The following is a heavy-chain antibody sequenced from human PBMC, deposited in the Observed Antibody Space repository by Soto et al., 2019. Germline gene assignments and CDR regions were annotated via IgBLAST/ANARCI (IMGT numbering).Heavy chain of an antibody. J-gene: IGHJ4*02. CDR3: ARGRYCSSTSCYTLVDY. Sequence: SETLSLTCAVYGGSFSGYYWGWIRQPPGKGLEWIGEINHSGSTNYNPSLKSRVTISVDTSKNQFSLKLSSVTAADTAVYYCARGRYCSSTSCYTLVDYWGQGTLVT. CDR1: GGSFSGYY. V-gene: IGHV4-34*01. CDR2: INHSGST. D-gene: IGHD2-2*02.